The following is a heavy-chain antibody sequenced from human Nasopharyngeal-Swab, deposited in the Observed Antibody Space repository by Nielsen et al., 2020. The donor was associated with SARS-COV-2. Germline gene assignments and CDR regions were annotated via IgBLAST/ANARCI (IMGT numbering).Heavy chain of an antibody. V-gene: IGHV3-30*18. J-gene: IGHJ5*02. CDR2: ISYDGRNK. CDR1: GFTFSSYG. CDR3: AKVEKGSYYVLWFDP. D-gene: IGHD1-26*01. Sequence: GGSLRLSCAASGFTFSSYGMNWVRQAPGKGLEWVAVISYDGRNKYYADSVKGRFTISRDNSKNTLYLQMNSLRAEDTAVYYCAKVEKGSYYVLWFDPWGQGTLVTVSS.